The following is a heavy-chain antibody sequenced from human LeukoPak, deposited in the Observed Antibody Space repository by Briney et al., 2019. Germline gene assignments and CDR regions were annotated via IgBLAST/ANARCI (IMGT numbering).Heavy chain of an antibody. Sequence: GGSLRLSCAASGFTFSNYWMHWVRQAPGKGLVWVSRINSDGSSTSYADSVKGRFTISRDNAKNTLYLEMNSLRAEDTAVYYCARAKQQLVHLDYWGQGTLVTVSS. D-gene: IGHD6-13*01. CDR1: GFTFSNYW. CDR3: ARAKQQLVHLDY. J-gene: IGHJ4*02. V-gene: IGHV3-74*01. CDR2: INSDGSST.